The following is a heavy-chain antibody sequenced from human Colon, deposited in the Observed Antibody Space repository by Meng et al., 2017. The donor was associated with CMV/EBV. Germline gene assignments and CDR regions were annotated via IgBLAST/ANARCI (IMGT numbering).Heavy chain of an antibody. CDR1: GGSISSYY. D-gene: IGHD5-18*01. CDR3: ARAQYTYGYWIFDY. CDR2: IYPSGFP. V-gene: IGHV4-4*07. J-gene: IGHJ4*02. Sequence: QVQLQESGPGLVKPSATLSLSCTVSGGSISSYYWSWIRQPAGKGLEWIGRIYPSGFPKYKPSLESRVTMSADTSKNQISLKLTSVTAADTAVYYCARAQYTYGYWIFDYWGQGTLVTVSS.